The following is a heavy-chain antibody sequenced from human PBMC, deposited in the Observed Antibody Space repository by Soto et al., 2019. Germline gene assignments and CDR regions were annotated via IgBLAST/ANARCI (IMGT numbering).Heavy chain of an antibody. CDR1: GFTFSNYG. D-gene: IGHD2-15*01. Sequence: VQLVESGGGVVQPGRSLRLSCAASGFTFSNYGMHWVRQAPGKGLEWLANIWSDGSNIYYADSVKGRFTISRDNSKNTLYLQMNSLRAEDTAVYFCARSCSGGSCYSELSDWFDPWGQGTLVTVSS. J-gene: IGHJ5*02. CDR3: ARSCSGGSCYSELSDWFDP. CDR2: IWSDGSNI. V-gene: IGHV3-33*01.